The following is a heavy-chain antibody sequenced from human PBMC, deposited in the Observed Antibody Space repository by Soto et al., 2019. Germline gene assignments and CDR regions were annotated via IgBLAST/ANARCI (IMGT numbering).Heavy chain of an antibody. D-gene: IGHD2-21*01. CDR3: ARNGDNYSRGVFDY. CDR1: GGSISRYY. Sequence: PSETLSLTCTVSGGSISRYYWSWVRQPPGKGLEWIGYIFHSGNPDYRPSNYRPSLRSRVTMSVDTSKNQFSLKLSSVTAADTAVYYCARNGDNYSRGVFDYWGQGSLVTVSS. CDR2: IFHSGNPDYRPS. V-gene: IGHV4-59*01. J-gene: IGHJ4*02.